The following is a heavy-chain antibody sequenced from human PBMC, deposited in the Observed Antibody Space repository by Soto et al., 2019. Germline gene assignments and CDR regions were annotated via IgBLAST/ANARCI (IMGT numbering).Heavy chain of an antibody. V-gene: IGHV3-21*01. D-gene: IGHD6-13*01. CDR1: GFTFRRFT. CDR2: ISSNSAYI. Sequence: VGSMRLSCAASGFTFRRFTVNWVRQAPGKGLEWVSTISSNSAYIYYTDALRGRFTISRDNAKNSLRLQMNSLRAEDTAVYYCTRDASRDSSARGWFDPWGPETLVAVSS. CDR3: TRDASRDSSARGWFDP. J-gene: IGHJ5*02.